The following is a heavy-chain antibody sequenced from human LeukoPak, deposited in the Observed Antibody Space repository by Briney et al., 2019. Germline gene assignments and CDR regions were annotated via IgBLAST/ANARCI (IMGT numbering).Heavy chain of an antibody. CDR2: IYTSGST. CDR1: GGSISSGSYY. V-gene: IGHV4-61*02. Sequence: SETLSLTCTVSGGSISSGSYYWSWIRQPAGKGLEWIGRIYTSGSTNYNPSLKSRVTISVDTSKNQFSLKLSSVTAADTAVYYCARVAGGDYAGNYYYYMDVWGKGTTVTISS. D-gene: IGHD4-17*01. J-gene: IGHJ6*03. CDR3: ARVAGGDYAGNYYYYMDV.